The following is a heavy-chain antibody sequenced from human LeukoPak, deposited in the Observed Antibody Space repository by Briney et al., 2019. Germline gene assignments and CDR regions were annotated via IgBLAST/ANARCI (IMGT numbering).Heavy chain of an antibody. CDR3: ATWIVDGSLFDF. D-gene: IGHD6-19*01. V-gene: IGHV3-33*01. CDR2: LWYDGRTK. CDR1: GFTFSSHG. Sequence: GGSLRLSCAASGFTFSSHGMHWVRQAPGKGLEWVAVLWYDGRTKYYAESVKGRFTISRDNSKNTLYLQMNSLRAEDTAVYYCATWIVDGSLFDFWGQGTLVTVSS. J-gene: IGHJ4*02.